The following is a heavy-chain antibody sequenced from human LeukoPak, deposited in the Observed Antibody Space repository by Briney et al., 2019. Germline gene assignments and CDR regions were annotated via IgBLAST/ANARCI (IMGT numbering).Heavy chain of an antibody. Sequence: GGSLRLSCAASGFTVSSNYMSWVRQAPGKGLEWVSVIYSGGSTYYADSVKGRFTISRDNSKNTLYLQMNSLRAEDTAVYYCARGFHDMLAAYYFDYWGQGTLVTVSS. D-gene: IGHD6-6*01. J-gene: IGHJ4*02. CDR2: IYSGGST. CDR1: GFTVSSNY. CDR3: ARGFHDMLAAYYFDY. V-gene: IGHV3-53*01.